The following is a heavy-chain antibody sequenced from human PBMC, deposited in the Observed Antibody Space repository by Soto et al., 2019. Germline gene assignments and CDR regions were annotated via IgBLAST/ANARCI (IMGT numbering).Heavy chain of an antibody. CDR3: AGRGEVEVTGFVY. Sequence: PGGSLRLSCAASGFTFINYGMGWVRQAPGKGLEWVSSTSGSGGSSYHADSVRGRITISRDNSKNTLVLQMNNLRAEDTAIYYCAGRGEVEVTGFVYWGQGTMVTVSS. CDR2: TSGSGGSS. D-gene: IGHD3-22*01. CDR1: GFTFINYG. J-gene: IGHJ4*02. V-gene: IGHV3-23*01.